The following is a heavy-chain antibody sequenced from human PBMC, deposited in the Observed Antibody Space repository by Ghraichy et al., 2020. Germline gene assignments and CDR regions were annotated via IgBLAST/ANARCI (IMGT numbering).Heavy chain of an antibody. CDR2: IYYSGST. Sequence: SETLSLTCTVSGGSISSGGYYWSWIRQHPGKGLEWIGYIYYSGSTYYNPSLKSRVTISVDTSKNQFSLKLSSVTAADTAVYYCARDAVGATRGPNYWGQGTLVTVSS. CDR1: GGSISSGGYY. CDR3: ARDAVGATRGPNY. V-gene: IGHV4-31*03. J-gene: IGHJ4*02. D-gene: IGHD1-26*01.